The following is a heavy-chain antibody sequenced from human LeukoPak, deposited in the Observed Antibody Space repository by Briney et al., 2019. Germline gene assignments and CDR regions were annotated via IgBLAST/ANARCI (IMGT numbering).Heavy chain of an antibody. Sequence: GGSLRLSCAASGFTFSSYAMHWVRQAPGKGLEYVSAISSNGGSTYYANSVKGRFTISRDNSKNTLYLQMGSLRAEDMAVYYCARDPGEWELKYYFDYWGQGTLVTDSS. V-gene: IGHV3-64*01. CDR3: ARDPGEWELKYYFDY. CDR2: ISSNGGST. D-gene: IGHD1-26*01. J-gene: IGHJ4*02. CDR1: GFTFSSYA.